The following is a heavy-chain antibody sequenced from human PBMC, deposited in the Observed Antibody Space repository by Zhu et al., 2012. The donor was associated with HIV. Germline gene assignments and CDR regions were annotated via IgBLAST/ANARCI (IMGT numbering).Heavy chain of an antibody. CDR3: ARRPRYGLMGGKDALDI. CDR2: IDYKGTA. Sequence: QVQLQQWGAGLLEPSETLSLTCAVYGSPFSGFYWTWIRQAPGKGLEWIGEIDYKGTANYNSSLKSRVTMSVNTAKSQFSLSLNSVTAADTALYFCARRPRYGLMGGKDALDIWGQGTMVIVSS. J-gene: IGHJ3*02. CDR1: GSPFSGFY. V-gene: IGHV4-34*01. D-gene: IGHD3-16*01.